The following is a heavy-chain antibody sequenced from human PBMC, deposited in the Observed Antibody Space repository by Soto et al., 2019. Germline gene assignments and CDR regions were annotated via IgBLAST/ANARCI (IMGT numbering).Heavy chain of an antibody. Sequence: ASVKVSCKASGYTFTGYYMHWVRQAPGQGLEWMGWINPNSGGTNYAQKFQGRVTMTRDTSISTAYMELSRLRSDDTAVYYCARARIVVVPAAILDYWGQGTLVTVSS. J-gene: IGHJ4*02. CDR3: ARARIVVVPAAILDY. V-gene: IGHV1-2*02. CDR2: INPNSGGT. CDR1: GYTFTGYY. D-gene: IGHD2-2*01.